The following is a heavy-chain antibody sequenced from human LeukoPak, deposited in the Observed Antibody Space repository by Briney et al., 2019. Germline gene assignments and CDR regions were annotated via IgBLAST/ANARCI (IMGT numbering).Heavy chain of an antibody. Sequence: SGGSLRLSCAAAGFIFSSYAMSWVRQDLGKGLEWVSAISGSATSTSYADSVKGRFTISRDNSKNTLYLQMNSLRAEDTAIYYCAKNVESDYWGQGTLVTVSS. V-gene: IGHV3-23*01. CDR3: AKNVESDY. CDR1: GFIFSSYA. D-gene: IGHD1-1*01. CDR2: ISGSATST. J-gene: IGHJ4*02.